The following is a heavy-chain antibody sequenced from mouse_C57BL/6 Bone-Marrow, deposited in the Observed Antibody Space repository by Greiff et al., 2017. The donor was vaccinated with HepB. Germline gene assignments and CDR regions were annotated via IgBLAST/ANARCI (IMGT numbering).Heavy chain of an antibody. J-gene: IGHJ1*03. CDR2: INPNNGGT. CDR1: GYTFTDYY. CDR3: ARRYYGSSPWYFDV. Sequence: EVKLMESGPELVKPGASVKISCKASGYTFTDYYMNWVKQSHGKSLEWIGDINPNNGGTSYNQKFKGKATLTVDKSSSTAYMELRSLTSEDSAVYYCARRYYGSSPWYFDVWGTGTTVTVSS. V-gene: IGHV1-26*01. D-gene: IGHD1-1*01.